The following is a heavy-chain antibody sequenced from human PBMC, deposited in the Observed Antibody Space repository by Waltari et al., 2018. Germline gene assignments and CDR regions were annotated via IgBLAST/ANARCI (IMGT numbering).Heavy chain of an antibody. V-gene: IGHV3-23*01. Sequence: EVQLSESGGGLVQPGGSLRLSCAASGFTFSTYVMSWVRQAPGQGLEWDSSLSHDGDTTYYADSVKGRFSTFRDNSRNTLYLQMNSLRAEDTAVYYCAPLGYCSDGTCYSTDYWGQGTLVTVSS. CDR1: GFTFSTYV. CDR2: LSHDGDTT. D-gene: IGHD2-15*01. CDR3: APLGYCSDGTCYSTDY. J-gene: IGHJ4*02.